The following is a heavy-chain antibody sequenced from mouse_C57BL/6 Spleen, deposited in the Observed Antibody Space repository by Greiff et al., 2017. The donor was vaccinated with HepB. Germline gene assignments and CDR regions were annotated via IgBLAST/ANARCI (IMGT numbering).Heavy chain of an antibody. CDR3: ATGTGAMDY. CDR2: IYPGDGDT. Sequence: VKLMESGPEPVKPGASVKISCKASGYAFSSSWMNWVKQRPGTGLEWIGRIYPGDGDTNYNGKFKGKATLTADKSSSTAYMQLSSLTSEDSAVYFCATGTGAMDYWGQGTSVTVSS. V-gene: IGHV1-82*01. J-gene: IGHJ4*01. CDR1: GYAFSSSW. D-gene: IGHD4-1*01.